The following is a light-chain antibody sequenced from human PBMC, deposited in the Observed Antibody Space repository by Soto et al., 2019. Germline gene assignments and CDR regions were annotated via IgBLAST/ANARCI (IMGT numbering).Light chain of an antibody. CDR1: QSVISNY. V-gene: IGKV3-20*01. J-gene: IGKJ1*01. CDR2: AAS. Sequence: EVVLTQSPGTVSLSPGERVTLSCRASQSVISNYLAWYQQRPGQAPRLLIYAASSRATGIPDRFSGSGSGTDFTLSISSVEPEDFAVYYCQQYGSSRTWTFGQGTKVEMK. CDR3: QQYGSSRTWT.